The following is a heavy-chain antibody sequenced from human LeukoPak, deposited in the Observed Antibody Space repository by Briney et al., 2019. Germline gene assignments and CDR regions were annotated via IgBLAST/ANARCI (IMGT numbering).Heavy chain of an antibody. CDR3: ARTTVTTTGGQFDY. J-gene: IGHJ4*02. CDR2: INPSGGST. V-gene: IGHV1-46*01. D-gene: IGHD4-11*01. CDR1: GYTFTNYY. Sequence: ASVKVSRKASGYTFTNYYIHWVRQAPGQGLEWMGIINPSGGSTSYAQKFQGRVTMTRDTSTSTVYMELSSLRSEDTAVYYCARTTVTTTGGQFDYWGQGTLVTVSS.